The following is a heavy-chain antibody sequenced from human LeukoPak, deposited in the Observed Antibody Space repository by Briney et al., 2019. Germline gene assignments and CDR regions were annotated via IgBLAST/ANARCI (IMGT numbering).Heavy chain of an antibody. V-gene: IGHV1-69*13. CDR1: GGTFSSYA. CDR3: ARGDGCSGGSCYSEGNPFDP. Sequence: ASVKVSCKASGGTFSSYAISWVRQAPGRGLEWMGGIIPIFGTANYAQKFQGRVTITADESTSTAYMELSSLRSEDTAVYYCARGDGCSGGSCYSEGNPFDPWGQGTLVTVSS. J-gene: IGHJ5*02. D-gene: IGHD2-15*01. CDR2: IIPIFGTA.